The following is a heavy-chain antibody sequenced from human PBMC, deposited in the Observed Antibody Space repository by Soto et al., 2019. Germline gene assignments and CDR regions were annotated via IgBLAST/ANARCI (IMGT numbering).Heavy chain of an antibody. D-gene: IGHD3-22*01. J-gene: IGHJ4*02. CDR1: GGSISSGDYY. CDR3: ARGETAYYYDSNGYSFDY. V-gene: IGHV4-30-4*01. CDR2: IYYSGST. Sequence: PSETLSLTCTVSGGSISSGDYYWSWIRQPPGKGLEWFGYIYYSGSTYYNPSLKSRVPMSVDTSKNQFSLKLSSVTAANTAVYYCARGETAYYYDSNGYSFDYWGQGTLVTVSS.